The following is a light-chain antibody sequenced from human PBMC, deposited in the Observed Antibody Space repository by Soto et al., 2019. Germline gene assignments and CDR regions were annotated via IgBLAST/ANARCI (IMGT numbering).Light chain of an antibody. CDR3: SSYAGSNNVI. Sequence: QSVLTQPPSASGSPGQSVTISCTGTSSDFADYSYVSWYQQHPGKAPKFLIYGVSQRPSGVPDRFSGSKSGNTASLTVSGLQAEDEADYYCSSYAGSNNVIFGGGTKLTVL. CDR1: SSDFADYSY. V-gene: IGLV2-8*01. J-gene: IGLJ2*01. CDR2: GVS.